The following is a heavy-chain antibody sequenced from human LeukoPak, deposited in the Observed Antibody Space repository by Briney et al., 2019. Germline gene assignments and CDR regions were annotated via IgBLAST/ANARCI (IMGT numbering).Heavy chain of an antibody. D-gene: IGHD6-13*01. J-gene: IGHJ4*02. V-gene: IGHV3-30*03. CDR2: LLFDGVTK. CDR3: ARDGIHSSSWFHYFDY. Sequence: PGGSLRLSCEASGFTLSKFGMHWVRQAPGKGLEWVAALLFDGVTKHYSDSVKGRFTISRDDSQNTLFLQMNSLRVEDTAVYYCARDGIHSSSWFHYFDYWGQGTLVTVSS. CDR1: GFTLSKFG.